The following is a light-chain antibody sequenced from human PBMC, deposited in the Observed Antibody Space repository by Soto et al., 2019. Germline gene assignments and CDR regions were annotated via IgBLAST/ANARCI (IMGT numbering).Light chain of an antibody. V-gene: IGKV3-20*01. CDR1: QSVSSSF. J-gene: IGKJ3*01. Sequence: EIVLTQSPGTLSLSPGERATLSCRASQSVSSSFLAWYQQRPGQAPRLLIFGASYRATGIPDRFSGSRSGTDFTLTISRLEPEDFAVYYCQHYGNSPPEYTFGPGTNVDSK. CDR3: QHYGNSPPEYT. CDR2: GAS.